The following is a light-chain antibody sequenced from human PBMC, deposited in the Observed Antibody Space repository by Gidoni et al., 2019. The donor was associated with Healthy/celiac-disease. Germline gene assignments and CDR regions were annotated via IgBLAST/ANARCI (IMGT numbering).Light chain of an antibody. CDR2: AAS. Sequence: AIRMTKSPSSFSASTGDRVTITCRASQGISSYLAWYQQKPGKAPKRLIYAASTLQRGVPSRFSGIGSGTDFTLTISCLQSEDFATYYCQQYYSYPRTFGQGTKVEIK. CDR1: QGISSY. CDR3: QQYYSYPRT. V-gene: IGKV1-8*01. J-gene: IGKJ1*01.